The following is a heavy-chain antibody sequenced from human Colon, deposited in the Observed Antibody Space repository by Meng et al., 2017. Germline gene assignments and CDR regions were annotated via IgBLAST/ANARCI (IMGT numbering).Heavy chain of an antibody. V-gene: IGHV4-59*01. CDR2: IYYSGST. CDR1: GGSINNYY. J-gene: IGHJ4*02. Sequence: QVQRQDSGPGLVKPSETLAVNCTVSGGSINNYYWSWIRQSPGKGLEWIGYIYYSGSTNYNPSLKSRVTISVDTSKNQFSLKLRSVTSADTAVYYCARGGAWLQSFDYWGQGTLVTVSS. CDR3: ARGGAWLQSFDY. D-gene: IGHD5-24*01.